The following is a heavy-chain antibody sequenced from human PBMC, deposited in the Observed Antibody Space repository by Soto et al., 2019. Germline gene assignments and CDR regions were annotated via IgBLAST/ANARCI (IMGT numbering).Heavy chain of an antibody. J-gene: IGHJ6*02. CDR1: GFTFSSYA. Sequence: GGSLRLSCAASGFTFSSYAMHWVRQAPGKGLEWVAVISYDGSNKYYADSVKGRFTISRDNSKNTLYLQMNSLRAEDTAVYYCARDDKVLLWFGALYYYYGMDVWGQGTTVTVSS. CDR3: ARDDKVLLWFGALYYYYGMDV. D-gene: IGHD3-10*01. CDR2: ISYDGSNK. V-gene: IGHV3-30-3*01.